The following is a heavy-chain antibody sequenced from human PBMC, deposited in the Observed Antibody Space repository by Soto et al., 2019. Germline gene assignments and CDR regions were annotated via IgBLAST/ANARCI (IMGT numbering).Heavy chain of an antibody. CDR2: IIPILGIA. V-gene: IGHV1-69*04. Sequence: GASVKVSCKASGGTFSSYTISWVRQAPGQGLEWMGRIIPILGIANYAQKFQGRVTITADKSTSTAYMELRSLRSDDTAVYYCARDYYDSSGRIPIQHWGQGTLVTVSS. CDR3: ARDYYDSSGRIPIQH. D-gene: IGHD3-22*01. CDR1: GGTFSSYT. J-gene: IGHJ1*01.